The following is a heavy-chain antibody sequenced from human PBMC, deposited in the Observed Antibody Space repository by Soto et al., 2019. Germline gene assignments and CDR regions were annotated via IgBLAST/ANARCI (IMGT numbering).Heavy chain of an antibody. J-gene: IGHJ4*02. Sequence: PSETLSLTCTVSGGSISSDDNYWSWIRQPPGKGMEWIGYIYYSGSTYYNPSLKSRVSISVDTSKNQFSLKLSSVTAADTAVYYCARGLEKGYCRGGSCQATYYFDYWGQGTLVTVSS. V-gene: IGHV4-30-4*01. CDR3: ARGLEKGYCRGGSCQATYYFDY. CDR2: IYYSGST. CDR1: GGSISSDDNY. D-gene: IGHD2-15*01.